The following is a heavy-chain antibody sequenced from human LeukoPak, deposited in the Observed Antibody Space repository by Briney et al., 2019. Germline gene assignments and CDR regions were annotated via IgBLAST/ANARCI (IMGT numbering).Heavy chain of an antibody. J-gene: IGHJ4*02. CDR2: ISAYNGNT. V-gene: IGHV1-18*01. Sequence: ASVKVSCNASGYTFTSYGISWVRQAPGQGLEWMGWISAYNGNTNYAQKLQGRVTMTTDTSTSTAYMELRSLRSDDTAVYYCARDSAYDSSGYYYGLNYWGQGALVTVSS. CDR3: ARDSAYDSSGYYYGLNY. D-gene: IGHD3-22*01. CDR1: GYTFTSYG.